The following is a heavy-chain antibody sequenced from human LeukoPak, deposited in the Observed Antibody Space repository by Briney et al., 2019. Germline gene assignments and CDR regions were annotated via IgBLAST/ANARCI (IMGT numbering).Heavy chain of an antibody. CDR3: AKNSPLSASDI. J-gene: IGHJ3*02. V-gene: IGHV4-4*02. CDR1: GGSISSSNW. Sequence: SGTLSLTCSVSGGSISSSNWWSWVRQPPEKGLEWIREIYHSGSTNYNPSLKSRVTISIDKSKNQFSLKLTSVTAADTAVYYCAKNSPLSASDIWGQGTMVTVSS. D-gene: IGHD2/OR15-2a*01. CDR2: IYHSGST.